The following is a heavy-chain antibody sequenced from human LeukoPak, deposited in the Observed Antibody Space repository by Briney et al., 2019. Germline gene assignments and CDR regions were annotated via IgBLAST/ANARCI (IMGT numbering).Heavy chain of an antibody. CDR3: AKGPGDPQQLAFFDY. D-gene: IGHD6-13*01. CDR1: GFTFSSYS. V-gene: IGHV3-21*01. Sequence: GGSLRLSCAASGFTFSSYSMNWVRQAPGKGLEWVSSITRSSIYIYYADSVKGRFIISRDNSKNTLYLQTNSLRAEDTAVYYCAKGPGDPQQLAFFDYWGQGTLVTVSS. J-gene: IGHJ4*02. CDR2: ITRSSIYI.